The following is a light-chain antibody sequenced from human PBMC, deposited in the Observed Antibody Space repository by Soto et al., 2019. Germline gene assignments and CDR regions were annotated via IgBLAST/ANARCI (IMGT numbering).Light chain of an antibody. CDR2: DAS. Sequence: EIVLTQSPGTLSLSPGERATLSCRAGRSVTIFLAWYQQKPGQAPRLLIYDASNRATGVPARFSGSGSGTDFTLTITSLEPEESAVYYCQQRSNWPITFGQGTRLEIK. CDR1: RSVTIF. J-gene: IGKJ5*01. CDR3: QQRSNWPIT. V-gene: IGKV3-11*01.